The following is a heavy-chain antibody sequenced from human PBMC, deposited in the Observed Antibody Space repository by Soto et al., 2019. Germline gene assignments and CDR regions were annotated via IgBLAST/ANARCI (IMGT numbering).Heavy chain of an antibody. CDR1: GFSLSMSGVG. V-gene: IGHV2-5*02. CDR3: ARGLRYCSSTNCPNCFDP. CDR2: IYWDDDK. D-gene: IGHD2-2*01. J-gene: IGHJ5*02. Sequence: GPTLVNPTQTLTLTCTFSGFSLSMSGVGVGWIRQPPGKALEWLALIYWDDDKRYSPSLKSRLTITKDTSKNQVVLTMTNMDPVDTATYYCARGLRYCSSTNCPNCFDPWGQGTLVTVSS.